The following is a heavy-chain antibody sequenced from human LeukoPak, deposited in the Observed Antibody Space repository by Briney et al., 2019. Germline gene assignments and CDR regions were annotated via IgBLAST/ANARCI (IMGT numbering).Heavy chain of an antibody. J-gene: IGHJ6*02. Sequence: ASVKVSCKASGYTFTSYAMNWVRQAPGQGLEWMGWINTNTGNPTYAQGFTGRFVFSLDTSVSTAYLQISSLKAEDTAVYYCAREGLSGSPYYYYYYGMGVWGQGTTVTVSS. CDR1: GYTFTSYA. CDR3: AREGLSGSPYYYYYYGMGV. V-gene: IGHV7-4-1*02. D-gene: IGHD1-26*01. CDR2: INTNTGNP.